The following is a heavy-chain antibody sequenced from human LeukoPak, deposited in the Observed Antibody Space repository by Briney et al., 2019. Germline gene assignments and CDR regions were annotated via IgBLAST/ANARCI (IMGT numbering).Heavy chain of an antibody. Sequence: GASLETSCHGSGYSFTRYWIGWVRPMPGKGTEGIGIIYFGDSDNRHSLSYHCQVTISADKSISTAYLQWSSLKASDTAMYYCARLHERYSSGWRDFDYWGQGTLVTVSS. J-gene: IGHJ4*02. CDR3: ARLHERYSSGWRDFDY. CDR1: GYSFTRYW. CDR2: IYFGDSDN. D-gene: IGHD6-19*01. V-gene: IGHV5-51*01.